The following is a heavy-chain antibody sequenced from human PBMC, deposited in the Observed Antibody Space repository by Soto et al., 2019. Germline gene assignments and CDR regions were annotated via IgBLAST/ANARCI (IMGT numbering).Heavy chain of an antibody. Sequence: LCRSCPVFGGSISSGGYYWRRIRQHPGKGLGWLGYIYYSGSTYYNPSLKSRVTISVDTSKNQFSLKLSSVTAADTAVYSCARTSYDILTGYAGSIDYWRQRTLVTASS. J-gene: IGHJ4*02. D-gene: IGHD3-9*01. CDR2: IYYSGST. CDR3: ARTSYDILTGYAGSIDY. CDR1: GGSISSGGYY. V-gene: IGHV4-31*03.